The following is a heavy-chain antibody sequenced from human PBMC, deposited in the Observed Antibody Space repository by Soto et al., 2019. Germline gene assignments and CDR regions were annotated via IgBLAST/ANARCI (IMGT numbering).Heavy chain of an antibody. CDR2: MNPNSGNT. J-gene: IGHJ6*02. Sequence: QVQLVQSGAEVKKPGASVKVSCKASGYTFTSYDINWVRQATGQGLEWMGWMNPNSGNTGYAQKFQGRVTMTRNTAISTAYMELRSLRSEDTAVYYCASLPWANYYYYGMDVWRQGTTVTVSS. D-gene: IGHD7-27*01. CDR3: ASLPWANYYYYGMDV. CDR1: GYTFTSYD. V-gene: IGHV1-8*01.